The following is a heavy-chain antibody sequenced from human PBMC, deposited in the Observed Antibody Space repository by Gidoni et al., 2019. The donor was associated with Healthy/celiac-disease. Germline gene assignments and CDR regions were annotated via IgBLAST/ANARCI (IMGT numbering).Heavy chain of an antibody. CDR3: ARGPWVVVVAATMRFDP. CDR1: GYTFTGDY. J-gene: IGHJ5*02. D-gene: IGHD2-15*01. CDR2: INPNSGGT. Sequence: QVQLVQSGAEVKKPGASVKVSCKASGYTFTGDYMHWVRQAPGQGLEWMGWINPNSGGTNYAQKFQGRVTMTRDTSISTAYMELSRLRSDDTAVYYCARGPWVVVVAATMRFDPWGQGTLVTVSS. V-gene: IGHV1-2*02.